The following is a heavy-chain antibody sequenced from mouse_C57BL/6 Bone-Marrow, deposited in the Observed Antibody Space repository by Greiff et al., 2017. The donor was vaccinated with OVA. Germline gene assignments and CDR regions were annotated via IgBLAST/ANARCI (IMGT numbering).Heavy chain of an antibody. Sequence: EVKLMESGAELVKPGASVKLSCTASGFNIKDYYMHWVKQRTEQGLEWIGRIDPEDGETKYAPKFQGKATITADTSSNTAYLQLSSLTSEDTAVYYCARQLRLPWYFDVWGTGTTVTVSS. CDR1: GFNIKDYY. V-gene: IGHV14-2*01. CDR2: IDPEDGET. CDR3: ARQLRLPWYFDV. J-gene: IGHJ1*03. D-gene: IGHD3-2*02.